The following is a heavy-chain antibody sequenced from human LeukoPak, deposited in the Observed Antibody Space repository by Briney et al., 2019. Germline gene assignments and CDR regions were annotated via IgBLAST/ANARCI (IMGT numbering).Heavy chain of an antibody. CDR1: GFTFTNAW. J-gene: IGHJ4*02. CDR2: IKSKTDGETT. D-gene: IGHD6-19*01. V-gene: IGHV3-15*07. CDR3: STSYLAVAGYYFDY. Sequence: GGSLRLSRAASGFTFTNAWMNWVRQAPGKGLEWVGRIKSKTDGETTDYAAPVNGRFTISRDDSKYTLFLQMNSLKTEDTAVYYCSTSYLAVAGYYFDYWGQGTPVTVSS.